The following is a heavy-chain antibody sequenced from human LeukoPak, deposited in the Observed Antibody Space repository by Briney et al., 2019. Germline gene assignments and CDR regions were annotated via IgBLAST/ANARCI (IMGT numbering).Heavy chain of an antibody. CDR3: ARHWARDDLRFLEWPCYFDY. Sequence: SETLSLTCTVSGGSISSSSYYWGWIRQPPGKGLEWIGSIYYSGSTYYNPSLKSRVTISVDTSKNQFSLRLSSVTAADTAVYYCARHWARDDLRFLEWPCYFDYWGQGTLVTVSS. V-gene: IGHV4-39*01. J-gene: IGHJ4*02. D-gene: IGHD3-3*01. CDR2: IYYSGST. CDR1: GGSISSSSYY.